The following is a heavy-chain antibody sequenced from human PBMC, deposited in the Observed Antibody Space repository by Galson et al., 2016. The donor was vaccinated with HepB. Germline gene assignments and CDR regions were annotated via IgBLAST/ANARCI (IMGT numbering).Heavy chain of an antibody. CDR3: ARASIVPGARMVFDS. CDR2: IYHTGTS. V-gene: IGHV4-4*02. J-gene: IGHJ5*01. D-gene: IGHD2-2*01. Sequence: SETLSLTCTVSGASISDSNWWTWVRQVPEKGLEWLGEIYHTGTSNSNPSLLSRFTMSIDSSRNHFSLNLNSVTAADTAVYYCARASIVPGARMVFDSWGQGILVSVSS. CDR1: GASISDSNW.